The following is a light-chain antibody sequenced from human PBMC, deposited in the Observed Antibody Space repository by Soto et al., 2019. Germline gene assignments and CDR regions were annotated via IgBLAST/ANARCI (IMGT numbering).Light chain of an antibody. V-gene: IGKV3-15*01. J-gene: IGKJ1*01. CDR2: GAS. CDR1: QSVSSR. Sequence: EIVMTQSPATLSVSPGERVTLSCRVSQSVSSRLAWYHQKPGQSPRLLIYGASTRATGIPARFSGSGAGTEFTLTSSILQAEEFGLYYCHQYNNLWTVGKGTKV. CDR3: HQYNNLWT.